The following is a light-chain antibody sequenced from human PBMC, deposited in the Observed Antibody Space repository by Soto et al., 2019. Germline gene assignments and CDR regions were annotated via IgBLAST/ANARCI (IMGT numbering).Light chain of an antibody. J-gene: IGKJ1*01. CDR1: QNVSRF. CDR2: DAS. V-gene: IGKV3-11*01. CDR3: QQYGSSGT. Sequence: EIVLTQSPATLSLSPGERATLSCRASQNVSRFLAWYQRRPGQAPRLLIYDASNRASDIPARFSGSGSGTDFTLTISSLEPEDFAVYYCQQYGSSGTFGQGTKVDIK.